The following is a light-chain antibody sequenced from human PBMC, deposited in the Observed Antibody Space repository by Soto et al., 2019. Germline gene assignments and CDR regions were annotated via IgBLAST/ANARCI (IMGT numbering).Light chain of an antibody. CDR2: DAS. CDR1: QDISNY. CDR3: QQYDNLWT. J-gene: IGKJ1*01. Sequence: DIQMTQSPSSLSASVGDRVTITCQASQDISNYLNWYQQKPGKAPKLLIYDASNLETGVPSRFSGSGSGTDFTFTISSLQPEVIATYYCQQYDNLWTFXQGTKVDIK. V-gene: IGKV1-33*01.